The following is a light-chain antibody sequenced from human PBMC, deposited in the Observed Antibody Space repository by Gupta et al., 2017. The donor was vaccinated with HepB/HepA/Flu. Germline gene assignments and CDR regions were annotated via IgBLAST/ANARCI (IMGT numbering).Light chain of an antibody. Sequence: LTQPPSSSASLRASVTPTCTLPSGYTNYIIAWHQQQPGKGPRFLMRLNRDGSHNKGDGIPDRFSGSTSGAERYLTISSLQPEDEADYYCQTWGPGIRVFGGGTRLTVL. J-gene: IGLJ3*02. V-gene: IGLV4-69*01. CDR1: SGYTNYI. CDR3: QTWGPGIRV. CDR2: LNRDGSH.